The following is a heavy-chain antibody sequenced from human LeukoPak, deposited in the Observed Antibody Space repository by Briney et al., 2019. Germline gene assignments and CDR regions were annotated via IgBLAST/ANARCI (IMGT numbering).Heavy chain of an antibody. D-gene: IGHD4-23*01. V-gene: IGHV4-59*01. CDR3: ARDAKSDYGGNSWHAFDI. Sequence: PSETLSLTCTVSGGSISSYYWSWIGQPPGKGLEWIGYIFYSGSTDYNPSLKSRVTISVDTSKNQFSLILTSVTAADKAVYYCARDAKSDYGGNSWHAFDIWGQGTMVTVSS. J-gene: IGHJ3*02. CDR2: IFYSGST. CDR1: GGSISSYY.